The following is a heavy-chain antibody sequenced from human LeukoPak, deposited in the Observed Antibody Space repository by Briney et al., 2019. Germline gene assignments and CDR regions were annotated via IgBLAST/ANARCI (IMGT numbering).Heavy chain of an antibody. CDR3: AREPPSNSGPFFDY. Sequence: PSETLSLTCTVSGGSISSSSYYWGWIRQPPGKGLEWIGSIYYSGSTYYNPSLKSRVTISVDTSKNQFSLKLSSVTAADTAVYYCAREPPSNSGPFFDYWGQGTLVTVSS. J-gene: IGHJ4*02. CDR2: IYYSGST. D-gene: IGHD4-11*01. V-gene: IGHV4-39*07. CDR1: GGSISSSSYY.